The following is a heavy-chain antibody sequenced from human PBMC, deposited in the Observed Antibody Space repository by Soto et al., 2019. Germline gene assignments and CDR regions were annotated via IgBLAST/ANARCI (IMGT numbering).Heavy chain of an antibody. CDR3: ARDRCSVGSCSDDAFDI. CDR2: ISAYNGNT. V-gene: IGHV1-18*01. CDR1: GYTFTSYG. Sequence: QVQLVQSGAELKKPGASVKVSCKASGYTFTSYGISWVRQAPGQGLEWMGWISAYNGNTNYAQKLQGRVTMTTDTTTSTAYMELRSMRSADTAVYYCARDRCSVGSCSDDAFDIWGQGTMVTVSS. D-gene: IGHD2-15*01. J-gene: IGHJ3*02.